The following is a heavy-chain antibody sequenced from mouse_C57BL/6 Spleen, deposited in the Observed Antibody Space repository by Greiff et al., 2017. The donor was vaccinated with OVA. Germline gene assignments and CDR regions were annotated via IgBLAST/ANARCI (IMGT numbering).Heavy chain of an antibody. Sequence: VQLQQSGPELVKPGASVKISCKASGYTFTDYYMNWVKQSHGKSLEWIGDINPNNGGTSYNQKFKGKATLTVDKSSSTAYMELRSLTSEDSAVYYCASFYGYDDCDYWGQGTTLTVSS. CDR3: ASFYGYDDCDY. J-gene: IGHJ2*01. CDR2: INPNNGGT. D-gene: IGHD2-2*01. CDR1: GYTFTDYY. V-gene: IGHV1-26*01.